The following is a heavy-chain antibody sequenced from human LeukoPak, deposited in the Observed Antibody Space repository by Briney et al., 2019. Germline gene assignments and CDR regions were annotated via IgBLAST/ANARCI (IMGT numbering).Heavy chain of an antibody. CDR1: GFTFSSYS. V-gene: IGHV3-21*01. CDR3: AREKGYYDSSAMAGDAFDI. J-gene: IGHJ3*02. Sequence: GGSLRLSCAASGFTFSSYSMNWVRRAPGKGLEWVSSISSSSSYIYYADSVKGRFTISRDNAKNSLYLQMNSLRAEDTAVYYCAREKGYYDSSAMAGDAFDIWGQGTMVTVSS. CDR2: ISSSSSYI. D-gene: IGHD3-22*01.